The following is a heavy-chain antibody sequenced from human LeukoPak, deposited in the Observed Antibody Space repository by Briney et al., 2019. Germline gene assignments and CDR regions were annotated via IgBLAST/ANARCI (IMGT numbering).Heavy chain of an antibody. Sequence: GESLKISCKGSGYSFTSYWIDWVRPMPGKGLEWMGIIYPGDSDTRYSPSFRGQVTISADKSIITAYLQWSSLKGSDTAMYYCARPLVSITMIVVVITTSPGNEAEYFQHWGQGTLVTVSS. J-gene: IGHJ1*01. CDR3: ARPLVSITMIVVVITTSPGNEAEYFQH. D-gene: IGHD3-22*01. CDR2: IYPGDSDT. CDR1: GYSFTSYW. V-gene: IGHV5-51*01.